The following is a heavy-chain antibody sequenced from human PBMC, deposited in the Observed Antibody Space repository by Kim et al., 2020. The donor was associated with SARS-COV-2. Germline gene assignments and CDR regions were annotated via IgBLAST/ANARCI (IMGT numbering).Heavy chain of an antibody. V-gene: IGHV1-2*06. D-gene: IGHD3-3*01. CDR3: ARAEGITIFGVLISDYYYGMDV. CDR2: INPNSGGT. CDR1: GYTFTGYY. Sequence: ASVKVSCKASGYTFTGYYMHWVRQAPGQGLEWMGRINPNSGGTNYAQKLQGRVTMTRDTSISTAYMELSRLRSDDTAVYYCARAEGITIFGVLISDYYYGMDVWGQGTTVTVSS. J-gene: IGHJ6*02.